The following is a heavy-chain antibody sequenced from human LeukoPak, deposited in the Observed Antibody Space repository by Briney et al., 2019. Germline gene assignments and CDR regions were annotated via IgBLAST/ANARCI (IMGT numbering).Heavy chain of an antibody. D-gene: IGHD2-15*01. CDR1: GYTFTDYY. J-gene: IGHJ5*02. Sequence: ASVKVSCKVSGYTFTDYYMHWVQQAPGKGLEWMGLVDPEDGETIYAEKFQGRVTITADTSTDTAYMELSSLRSEDTAVYYCATAVVVVGATSWFDPWGQGTLVTVSS. CDR3: ATAVVVVGATSWFDP. V-gene: IGHV1-69-2*01. CDR2: VDPEDGET.